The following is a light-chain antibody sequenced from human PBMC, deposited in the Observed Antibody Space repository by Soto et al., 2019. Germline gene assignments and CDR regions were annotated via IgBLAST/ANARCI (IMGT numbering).Light chain of an antibody. J-gene: IGLJ2*01. V-gene: IGLV1-44*01. Sequence: QSALTQPPSASGTPGQRVTISCSGSSSNIGSNTVNWYQQLPGTAPKLVICSNNQRPSGVPDRFSGSKSGTSASLATSGLQSEDEADYYCVAWDDSLNGYVVFGGGTKVTVL. CDR2: SNN. CDR3: VAWDDSLNGYVV. CDR1: SSNIGSNT.